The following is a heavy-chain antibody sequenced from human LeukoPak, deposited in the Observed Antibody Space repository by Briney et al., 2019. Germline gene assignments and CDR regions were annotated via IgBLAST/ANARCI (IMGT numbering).Heavy chain of an antibody. Sequence: ASVKVSCKASGYTFTGYYMHWVRQAPGQGLEWMGRINPISGGTNYAQKFQGRVTMTRDTSISTAYMELSRLRSDDTAVYYCARGGRCSSTSCYILRNNWFDPWGQGTLVTVSS. CDR3: ARGGRCSSTSCYILRNNWFDP. J-gene: IGHJ5*02. CDR1: GYTFTGYY. CDR2: INPISGGT. V-gene: IGHV1-2*06. D-gene: IGHD2-2*02.